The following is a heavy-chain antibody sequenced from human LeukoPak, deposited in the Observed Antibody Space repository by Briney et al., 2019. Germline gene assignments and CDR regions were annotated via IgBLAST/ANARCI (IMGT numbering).Heavy chain of an antibody. D-gene: IGHD3-10*01. J-gene: IGHJ6*02. CDR3: ARHLQRGSGSYYKIVVGYYYYGMDA. CDR2: IYYSGST. CDR1: GGSISSYY. V-gene: IGHV4-59*08. Sequence: PSETLSLTCTVSGGSISSYYWSWIRQPPGKGLEWIGYIYYSGSTNYNPSLKSRVTISVDTSKNQFSLKLSSVTAADTAVYYCARHLQRGSGSYYKIVVGYYYYGMDAWGQGTTVTVSS.